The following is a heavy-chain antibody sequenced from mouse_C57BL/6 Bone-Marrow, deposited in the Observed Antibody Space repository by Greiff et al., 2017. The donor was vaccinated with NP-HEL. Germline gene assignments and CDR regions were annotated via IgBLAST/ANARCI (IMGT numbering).Heavy chain of an antibody. CDR3: ARTYYCGSSFLFVY. D-gene: IGHD1-1*01. Sequence: EVQLQQSGPELVKPGASVKIPCKASGYTFTDYNMDWVKQSHGKSLEWIGDINPNNGGTIYNQKFKGKATLTVDKSSSTAYMELRSLTSEDTAVYYCARTYYCGSSFLFVYWGKGTTLTVSS. CDR1: GYTFTDYN. J-gene: IGHJ2*01. V-gene: IGHV1-18*01. CDR2: INPNNGGT.